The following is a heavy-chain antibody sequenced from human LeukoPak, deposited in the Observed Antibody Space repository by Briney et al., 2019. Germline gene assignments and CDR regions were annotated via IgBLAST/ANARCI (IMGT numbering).Heavy chain of an antibody. Sequence: GGSLGLSCAASGFTFSSYAMHWVRQAPGKGLEWVAVISYDGSNKYYADSVMGRFTISRDNSKNTLYLQMNSLRAEDTAVYYCARDREQYYYYYGMDVWGQGTTVAVSS. J-gene: IGHJ6*02. CDR3: ARDREQYYYYYGMDV. CDR2: ISYDGSNK. CDR1: GFTFSSYA. V-gene: IGHV3-30-3*01. D-gene: IGHD6-13*01.